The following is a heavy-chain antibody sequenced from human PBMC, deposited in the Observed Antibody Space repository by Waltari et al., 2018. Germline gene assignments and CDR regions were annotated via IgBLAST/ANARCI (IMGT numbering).Heavy chain of an antibody. V-gene: IGHV1-3*01. CDR1: GYTFTSYA. J-gene: IGHJ6*02. Sequence: QVQLVQSGAEVKKPGASVKVSCKASGYTFTSYAMHWVRQAPGKRLEWMGWINAGNGNTKYSQKGQGRGTITRDTAASTAYMELSSLRSEDTAVYYCAREGIAAALGYYYYGMDVWGQGTTVTVSS. CDR3: AREGIAAALGYYYYGMDV. D-gene: IGHD6-13*01. CDR2: INAGNGNT.